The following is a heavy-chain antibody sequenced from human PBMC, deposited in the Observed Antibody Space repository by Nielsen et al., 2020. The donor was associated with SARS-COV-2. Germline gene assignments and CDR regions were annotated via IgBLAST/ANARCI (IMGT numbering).Heavy chain of an antibody. CDR1: GGSFSGYY. CDR2: INHSGST. D-gene: IGHD5-12*01. V-gene: IGHV4-34*01. Sequence: SETLSLTCAVYGGSFSGYYWSWIRQPPGKGLEWIGEINHSGSTNYNPSLKSRVTISVDTSKNQFSLKLSSVTAADTAVYYCARAPRGMLRFFDYWGQGTLVTVSS. J-gene: IGHJ4*02. CDR3: ARAPRGMLRFFDY.